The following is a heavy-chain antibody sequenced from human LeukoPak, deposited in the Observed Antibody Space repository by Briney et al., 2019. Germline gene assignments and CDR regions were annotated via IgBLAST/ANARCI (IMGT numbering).Heavy chain of an antibody. D-gene: IGHD4-17*01. CDR1: GGTFSSYA. CDR2: IIPIFGTA. CDR3: ARDPSLDYGDYVNNWFDP. J-gene: IGHJ5*02. Sequence: ASVKVSCKASGGTFSSYAISWVRQAPGQGLEWMGGIIPIFGTANYAQKFQGRVTITADESTSTAYMELSSLRSEDTAVYYCARDPSLDYGDYVNNWFDPWGQGTLVTVSS. V-gene: IGHV1-69*13.